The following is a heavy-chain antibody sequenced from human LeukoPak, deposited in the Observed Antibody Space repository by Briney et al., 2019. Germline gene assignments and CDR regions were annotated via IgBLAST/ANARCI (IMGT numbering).Heavy chain of an antibody. J-gene: IGHJ6*02. D-gene: IGHD2-2*01. CDR3: ARARCGQVPAGCFYYYYGMDV. Sequence: GASVKVSCKASGGTFSSYAISWVRQAPGQGLEWMGRIIPILGIANYAQKFQGRVTITADKSTSTAYMELSSLRSEDTAVYYCARARCGQVPAGCFYYYYGMDVWGQGTTVTVSS. V-gene: IGHV1-69*04. CDR2: IIPILGIA. CDR1: GGTFSSYA.